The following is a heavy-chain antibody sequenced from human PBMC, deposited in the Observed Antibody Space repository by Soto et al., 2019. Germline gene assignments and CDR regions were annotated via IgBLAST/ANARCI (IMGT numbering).Heavy chain of an antibody. CDR2: IIAIFGTA. Sequence: QVQLVQSGAEVKKPGSSVKVSCKASGGTFSSYAISWVRQAPGQGLEWVGGIIAIFGTANYAEKFQGRVTFTADESTSTAYMELSSLKSEDTAVYYCARDGSLGYCSCGSCHQQHYYGMDVWGQGTTVTVSS. J-gene: IGHJ6*02. CDR3: ARDGSLGYCSCGSCHQQHYYGMDV. CDR1: GGTFSSYA. V-gene: IGHV1-69*12. D-gene: IGHD2-15*01.